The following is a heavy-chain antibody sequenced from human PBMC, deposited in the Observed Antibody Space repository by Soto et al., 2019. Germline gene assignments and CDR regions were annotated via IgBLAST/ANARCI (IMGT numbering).Heavy chain of an antibody. CDR1: AFTFSSYG. D-gene: IGHD2-2*02. V-gene: IGHV3-33*01. Sequence: QVQLVESGGGVVQPGRSLRLSCAASAFTFSSYGMHWVRQAPGKGLEWVAVIWYDGSNKYYADSVKGRFTISRDNSKNTLYLQMNSLRAEDTAVYYCARATYCSSTSCYKSYYYYGMDVWGQGTTVTVSS. J-gene: IGHJ6*02. CDR2: IWYDGSNK. CDR3: ARATYCSSTSCYKSYYYYGMDV.